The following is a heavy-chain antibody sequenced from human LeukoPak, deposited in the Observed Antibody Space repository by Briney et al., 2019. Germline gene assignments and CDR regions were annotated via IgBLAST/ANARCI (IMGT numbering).Heavy chain of an antibody. CDR2: TYYRSKWYN. CDR1: GDSVSRDNAA. CDR3: ARGYQFDY. D-gene: IGHD3-16*02. J-gene: IGHJ4*02. Sequence: SQTLSLTCAISGDSVSRDNAAWNWIRQSPSRGLEWLGRTYYRSKWYNDYAVSVKSRITISADTSKNQFSLQLNSVTPEDTAVYYCARGYQFDYWGQGTLVTVSS. V-gene: IGHV6-1*01.